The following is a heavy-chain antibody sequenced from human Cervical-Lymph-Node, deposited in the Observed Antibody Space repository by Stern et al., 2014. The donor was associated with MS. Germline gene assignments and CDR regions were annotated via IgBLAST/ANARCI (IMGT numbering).Heavy chain of an antibody. CDR1: GFTFSSYA. J-gene: IGHJ6*02. CDR3: AKSPGGYYYYYGMDV. CDR2: ISGSGGST. Sequence: EVQLVQSGGGLVQHGGSLRLSCAASGFTFSSYAMTWVRQAPGKGLEWVSAISGSGGSTHYADSVKGRFTISRDNSKITLYLQMNSLRAEDTAVYYCAKSPGGYYYYYGMDVWGQGTTVTVSS. V-gene: IGHV3-23*04. D-gene: IGHD1-14*01.